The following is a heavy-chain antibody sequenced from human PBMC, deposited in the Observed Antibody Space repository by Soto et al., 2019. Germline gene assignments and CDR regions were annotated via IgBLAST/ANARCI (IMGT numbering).Heavy chain of an antibody. D-gene: IGHD3-3*01. Sequence: PPETLSLTCTLSGASISIGDYYWSCLRQPRGKGLEWIGYIYYSGSTYYNPSLKSRVTISVDTSKNQFSLKLSSVTAADTAVYYCARVGPLYDFWSGYLLWGQGTLVTVS. CDR3: ARVGPLYDFWSGYLL. CDR1: GASISIGDYY. V-gene: IGHV4-30-4*01. J-gene: IGHJ4*02. CDR2: IYYSGST.